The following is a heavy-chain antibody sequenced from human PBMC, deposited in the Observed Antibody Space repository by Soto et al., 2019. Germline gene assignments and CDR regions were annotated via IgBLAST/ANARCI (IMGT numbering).Heavy chain of an antibody. V-gene: IGHV1-69*13. D-gene: IGHD2-15*01. Sequence: ASVKVSCKASGGTFSSYAIRWVRQAPGQGLEWMGGIIPMFDTPIYAQKFQDRVTITADESTSTAYMQLSSLRSGDTAVYYCARSGGLDRDFNYWGQGSLVTXSS. CDR1: GGTFSSYA. J-gene: IGHJ4*02. CDR2: IIPMFDTP. CDR3: ARSGGLDRDFNY.